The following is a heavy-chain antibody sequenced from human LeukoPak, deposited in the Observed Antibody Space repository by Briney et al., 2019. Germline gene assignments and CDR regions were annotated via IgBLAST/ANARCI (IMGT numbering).Heavy chain of an antibody. V-gene: IGHV4-34*01. CDR2: ISQSGST. D-gene: IGHD3-16*01. J-gene: IGHJ4*02. Sequence: TSETLSLTCAVYGGSFSGYYWSWIRQSPGKGLEWIGEISQSGSTMYTASLKNRVTISFDTSKNQFSLNLRSVTAADTAVYYCAGDSALLGGTFFDLWGQGTLVTVSS. CDR3: AGDSALLGGTFFDL. CDR1: GGSFSGYY.